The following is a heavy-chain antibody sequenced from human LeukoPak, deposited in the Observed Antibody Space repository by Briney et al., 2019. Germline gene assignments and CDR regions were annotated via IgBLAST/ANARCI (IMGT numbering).Heavy chain of an antibody. V-gene: IGHV1-8*03. J-gene: IGHJ4*02. CDR2: MNPNSGNT. CDR1: GYTFTSYD. Sequence: ASVKVSCKASGYTFTSYDINWVRQATGQGLEWMGWMNPNSGNTGYAQKFQGRVTITRNTSLSTAYMELSSLRSEDTAVYYCARVSRGYDFWSGYGYWGQGTLVTVSS. D-gene: IGHD3-3*01. CDR3: ARVSRGYDFWSGYGY.